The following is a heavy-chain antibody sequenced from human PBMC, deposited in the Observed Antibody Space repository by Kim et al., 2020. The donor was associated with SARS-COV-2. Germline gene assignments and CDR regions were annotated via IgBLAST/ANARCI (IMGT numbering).Heavy chain of an antibody. D-gene: IGHD3-3*01. CDR1: GGSISSYY. CDR2: IYYSGST. Sequence: SETLSLTCTVSGGSISSYYWSWIRQPPGKGLEWIGYIYYSGSTNYNPSLKSRVTISVDTSKNQFSLKLSSVTAADTAVYYCARSYYDFWSGYYGIWYFDLWGRGTLVTVSS. CDR3: ARSYYDFWSGYYGIWYFDL. J-gene: IGHJ2*01. V-gene: IGHV4-59*01.